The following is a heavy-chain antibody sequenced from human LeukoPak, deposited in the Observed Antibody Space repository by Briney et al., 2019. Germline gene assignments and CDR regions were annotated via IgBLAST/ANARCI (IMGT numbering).Heavy chain of an antibody. CDR3: ARGSGSYYQFDY. J-gene: IGHJ4*02. V-gene: IGHV1-69*13. CDR2: IIPIFGTA. Sequence: ASVKVSCKASGDTFSSYAISWVRQAPGQGLEWMGGIIPIFGTANYAQKFQGRVTITADESTSTAYMELSSLRSEDTAVYYCARGSGSYYQFDYWGQGTLVTVSS. CDR1: GDTFSSYA. D-gene: IGHD1-26*01.